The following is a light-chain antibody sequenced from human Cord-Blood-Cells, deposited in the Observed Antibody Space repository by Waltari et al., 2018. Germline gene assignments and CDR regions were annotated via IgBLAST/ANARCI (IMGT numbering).Light chain of an antibody. CDR3: QQYGISPLT. CDR1: QSVSSSY. CDR2: GAS. V-gene: IGKV3-20*01. Sequence: EIVLTQSPGTLSLSPGERATLSCRASQSVSSSYLAWYQQKPGHAPRLLIYGASSRATGIPDRFSGSGSGTDFTLTISRLEPEDFAVYYCQQYGISPLTFGGGTKVEIK. J-gene: IGKJ4*01.